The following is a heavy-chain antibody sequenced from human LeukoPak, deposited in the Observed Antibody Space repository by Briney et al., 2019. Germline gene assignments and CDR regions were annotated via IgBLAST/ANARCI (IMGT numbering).Heavy chain of an antibody. CDR1: GLRFSDYY. D-gene: IGHD3-10*01. Sequence: GGSLRLSCAASGLRFSDYYVSWIRQAPGKGLQWVSYISSGGDIMHYADSVKGRFTISRDNAKNSLYLQMNSLRAEDTAVYYCARAPMTYRHDPMVRGVISPYYFDYWGQGTLVTVSS. V-gene: IGHV3-11*04. CDR3: ARAPMTYRHDPMVRGVISPYYFDY. CDR2: ISSGGDIM. J-gene: IGHJ4*02.